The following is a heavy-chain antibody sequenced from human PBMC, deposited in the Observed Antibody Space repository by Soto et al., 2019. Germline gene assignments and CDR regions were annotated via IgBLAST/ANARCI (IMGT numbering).Heavy chain of an antibody. CDR1: GGAIRNSIYY. J-gene: IGHJ4*02. Sequence: SETLSLTCTVSGGAIRNSIYYWSWIRQPPGKGLEWIGTIYYDGSVAYSPSLKSRVTLSVDTSRNHFSVKINSVTAADTAVYFCARHRIAVAGPLDYWGQGTLVTVSS. CDR3: ARHRIAVAGPLDY. D-gene: IGHD6-19*01. V-gene: IGHV4-39*01. CDR2: IYYDGSV.